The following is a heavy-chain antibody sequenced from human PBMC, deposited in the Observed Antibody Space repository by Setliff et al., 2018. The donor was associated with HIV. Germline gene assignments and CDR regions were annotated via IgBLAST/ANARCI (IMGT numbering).Heavy chain of an antibody. CDR3: ARVSSSYYFLGAFDS. V-gene: IGHV4-61*09. CDR1: GGSISSGSYF. J-gene: IGHJ4*02. CDR2: IYTSGST. Sequence: SETLSLTCTVSGGSISSGSYFWSWIRQPAGKGLEWIGHIYTSGSTNYNPSLKSRVTISIDTSKNQFSLKLRSATATDTALYYCARVSSSYYFLGAFDSWGQGTLVTVSS. D-gene: IGHD6-13*01.